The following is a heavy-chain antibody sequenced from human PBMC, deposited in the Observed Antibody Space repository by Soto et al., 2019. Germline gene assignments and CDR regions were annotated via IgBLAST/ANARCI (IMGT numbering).Heavy chain of an antibody. Sequence: QVQLVQSGAEVKKPGASVKISCTASGYIFTNYGVDWARQAPGQSLEWMGCVNAGTGNTKYSQDFQGRVTMTGDTSANTVYMDLRSLRSEDTAVYYCARAPLYDILAGPTPDLWGQGTRVSVSS. J-gene: IGHJ5*02. CDR3: ARAPLYDILAGPTPDL. CDR2: VNAGTGNT. D-gene: IGHD3-9*01. V-gene: IGHV1-3*01. CDR1: GYIFTNYG.